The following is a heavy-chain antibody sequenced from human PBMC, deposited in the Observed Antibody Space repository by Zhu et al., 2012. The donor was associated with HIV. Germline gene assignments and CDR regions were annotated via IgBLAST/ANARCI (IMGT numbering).Heavy chain of an antibody. D-gene: IGHD3-10*01. CDR2: VYHSGST. J-gene: IGHJ4*02. Sequence: QVQLQESGPGLVKPSETLSLTCAVSGYSISSGYYWGWIRQPPGKGLEWIGSVYHSGSTYYNPSLKSRVTISVDTSKNQFSLKLNSVTAADTAVYYCARVLALLWFGNYYLTYFDYVGPGNPGHRLL. V-gene: IGHV4-38-2*01. CDR3: ARVLALLWFGNYYLTYFDY. CDR1: GYSISSGYY.